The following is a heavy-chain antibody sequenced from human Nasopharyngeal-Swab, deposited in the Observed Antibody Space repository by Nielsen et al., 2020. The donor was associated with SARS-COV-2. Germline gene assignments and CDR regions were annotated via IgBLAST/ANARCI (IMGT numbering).Heavy chain of an antibody. D-gene: IGHD2-15*01. Sequence: RQAPGKGLEWIGEINHSGSTNYNPSLKSRVTISVDTSKNQFSLKLSSVTAADTAVYYCARGVKYCSGGSRYSPIYYYYYMDGWGKGTTVTVSS. CDR3: ARGVKYCSGGSRYSPIYYYYYMDG. J-gene: IGHJ6*03. V-gene: IGHV4-34*01. CDR2: INHSGST.